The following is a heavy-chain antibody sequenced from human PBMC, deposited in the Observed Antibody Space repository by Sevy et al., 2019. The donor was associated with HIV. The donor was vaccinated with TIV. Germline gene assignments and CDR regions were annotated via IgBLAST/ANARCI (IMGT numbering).Heavy chain of an antibody. D-gene: IGHD3-3*01. Sequence: GGSLRLSCAASGFTFSSYEMNWVRQAPGKGLEWASYISSSGSTIYYADSVKGRFTISRDNAKNSLYLQMNSLRAEDTAVYYCARQYCDFWSGPSPGMDVWGQGTTVTVSS. CDR2: ISSSGSTI. V-gene: IGHV3-48*03. CDR3: ARQYCDFWSGPSPGMDV. CDR1: GFTFSSYE. J-gene: IGHJ6*02.